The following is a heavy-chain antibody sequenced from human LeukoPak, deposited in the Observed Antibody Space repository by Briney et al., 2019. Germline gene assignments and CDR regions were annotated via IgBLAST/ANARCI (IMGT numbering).Heavy chain of an antibody. CDR3: AKDQGTHDTNGYYFARIFTHLHY. Sequence: GGSLILSCAASGFTFRNYAMSWVRQAPGKGLEWVSGISGSGGSPHYADSVKGRFIISGDNSENTLYLQMSFLRGEDTAVYYCAKDQGTHDTNGYYFARIFTHLHYWGQGTLVTVSS. D-gene: IGHD5-18*01. J-gene: IGHJ4*02. V-gene: IGHV3-23*01. CDR2: ISGSGGSP. CDR1: GFTFRNYA.